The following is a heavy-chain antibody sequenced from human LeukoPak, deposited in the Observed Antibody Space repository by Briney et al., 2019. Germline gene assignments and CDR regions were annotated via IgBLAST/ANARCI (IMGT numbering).Heavy chain of an antibody. J-gene: IGHJ5*01. Sequence: GGSLRLFCAASGFTLSSYWMHWVRQGPGKGLVWVSRIKSDGSTTSYADSVRGRFTISRDNAKNTLYLQMNSLRAEDTAVYYCARSDWLDSWGQGTLVTVSS. V-gene: IGHV3-74*01. CDR3: ARSDWLDS. CDR1: GFTLSSYW. CDR2: IKSDGSTT.